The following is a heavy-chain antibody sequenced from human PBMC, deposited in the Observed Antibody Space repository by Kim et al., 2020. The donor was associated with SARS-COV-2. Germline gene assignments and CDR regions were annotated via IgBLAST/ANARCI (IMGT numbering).Heavy chain of an antibody. V-gene: IGHV1-69*13. CDR1: GGTFSSYA. J-gene: IGHJ4*02. Sequence: SVKVSCMASGGTFSSYAISWVRQAPGQGLEWMGGIIPIFGTANYAQKFQGRVTITADESTSTAYMELSSLRSEDTAVYYCARGPAGGRHCSSTSCYFFDYWGQGTLVTVSS. CDR3: ARGPAGGRHCSSTSCYFFDY. CDR2: IIPIFGTA. D-gene: IGHD2-2*01.